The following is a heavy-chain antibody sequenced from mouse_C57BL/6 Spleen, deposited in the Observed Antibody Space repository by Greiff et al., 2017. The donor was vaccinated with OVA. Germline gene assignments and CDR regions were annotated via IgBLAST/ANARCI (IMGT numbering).Heavy chain of an antibody. CDR1: GYTFTSYW. CDR2: IYPGSGST. CDR3: ARQLTGTVGFAY. D-gene: IGHD4-1*01. J-gene: IGHJ3*01. V-gene: IGHV1-55*01. Sequence: QVQLQQPGAELVKPGASVKMSCKASGYTFTSYWITWVKQRPGQGLEWIGDIYPGSGSTNYNEKFKSKATLTVDTSSSTAYMQLSSLTSEDSAVYYCARQLTGTVGFAYWGQGTLVTVSA.